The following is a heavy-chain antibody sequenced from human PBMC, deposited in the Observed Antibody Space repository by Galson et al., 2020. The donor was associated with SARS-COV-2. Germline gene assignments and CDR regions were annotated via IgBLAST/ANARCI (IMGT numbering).Heavy chain of an antibody. J-gene: IGHJ6*02. D-gene: IGHD6-6*01. CDR1: GFTFSRHA. CDR2: ITISGDRT. V-gene: IGHV3-23*01. CDR3: ARRMTSSWGMDV. Sequence: GGSLRLSCADSGFTFSRHAMSWVRQAPGKGLEWVSGITISGDRTYYADSVKGRFTISRDNSKTTLYLQMNSLRPEDTAVYFCARRMTSSWGMDVWGQGTTVTVSS.